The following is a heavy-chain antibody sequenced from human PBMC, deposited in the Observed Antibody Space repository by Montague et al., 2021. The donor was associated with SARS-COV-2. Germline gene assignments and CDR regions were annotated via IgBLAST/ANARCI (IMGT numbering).Heavy chain of an antibody. Sequence: SLRLSCAASGFTFSHYWTHWVRQAPGKGLEWVATISSSSNYIYYADPMKGRFTISRDNSKNSVFLQMNSLRAEDTALYYCARDRESSFTFYSGSDVWGPPVVWGQGTTVTVSS. CDR1: GFTFSHYW. CDR3: ARDRESSFTFYSGSDVWGPPVV. CDR2: ISSSSNYI. V-gene: IGHV3-21*06. D-gene: IGHD3-10*01. J-gene: IGHJ6*02.